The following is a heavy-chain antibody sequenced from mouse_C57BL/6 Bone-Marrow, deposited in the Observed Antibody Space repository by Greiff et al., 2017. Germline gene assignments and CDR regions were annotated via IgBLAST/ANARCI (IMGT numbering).Heavy chain of an antibody. CDR3: ARHGYDYAWFAY. D-gene: IGHD2-4*01. CDR1: GFTFSSYG. J-gene: IGHJ3*01. CDR2: ISSGGSYT. Sequence: EVQVVESGGDLVKPGGSLKLSCAASGFTFSSYGMSWVRQTPDKRLEWVATISSGGSYTSYPDSVKGRFTISRDNAKNTLYLQMSSLKSEDTAMYYCARHGYDYAWFAYWGQGTLVTVSA. V-gene: IGHV5-6*01.